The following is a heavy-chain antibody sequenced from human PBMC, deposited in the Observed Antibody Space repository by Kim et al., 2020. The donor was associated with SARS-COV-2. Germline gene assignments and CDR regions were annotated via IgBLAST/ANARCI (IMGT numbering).Heavy chain of an antibody. Sequence: GGSLRLSCAASGFTFSSYAMHWVRQAPGKGLEWVAVISYDGSNKYYADSVKGRFTISRDNSKNTLYLQMNSLRAEDTAVYYCARDLMESTYYYDSSGQTGWGQGTLVTVSS. CDR2: ISYDGSNK. J-gene: IGHJ4*02. CDR1: GFTFSSYA. CDR3: ARDLMESTYYYDSSGQTG. V-gene: IGHV3-30*04. D-gene: IGHD3-22*01.